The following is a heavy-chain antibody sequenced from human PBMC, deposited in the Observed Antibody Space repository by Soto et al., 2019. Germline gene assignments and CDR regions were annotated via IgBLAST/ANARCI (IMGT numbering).Heavy chain of an antibody. CDR1: GFTFSSYS. J-gene: IGHJ6*02. Sequence: GGSLRLSCAASGFTFSSYSMSWVRQAPGKGLEWVSSISSSSSYIYYADSVKGRFTISRDNAKNSLYLQMNSLRAEDTAVYYCARVSIAAGSYYYYGMDVWGQGTTVTVS. CDR3: ARVSIAAGSYYYYGMDV. D-gene: IGHD6-13*01. V-gene: IGHV3-21*01. CDR2: ISSSSSYI.